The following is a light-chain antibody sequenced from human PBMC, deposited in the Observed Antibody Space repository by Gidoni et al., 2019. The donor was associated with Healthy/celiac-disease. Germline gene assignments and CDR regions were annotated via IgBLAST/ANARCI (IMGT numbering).Light chain of an antibody. CDR3: SSYTSSSPPYV. V-gene: IGLV2-14*01. CDR2: EVS. Sequence: QSALTQPASVSGSPGQSITISCTGTSSDVGGYNYFSWYQQHPGKAPKLMIYEVSNRPSGVSNRFSGSKSGNTASLTISGLQAEDEADYYCSSYTSSSPPYVFGTGTKVTVL. CDR1: SSDVGGYNY. J-gene: IGLJ1*01.